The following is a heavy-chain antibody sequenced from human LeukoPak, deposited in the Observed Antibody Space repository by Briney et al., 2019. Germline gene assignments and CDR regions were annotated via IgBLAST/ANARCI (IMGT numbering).Heavy chain of an antibody. CDR2: ISWDGGTI. CDR1: GFTFSSYA. J-gene: IGHJ4*02. D-gene: IGHD5-12*01. Sequence: GGSLRLSCAASGFTFSSYAMSWVRQAPGKGLEWVSLISWDGGTISYADSVKGRFTISRDNSKNSLYLQMNSLRTEDTALYYCAKDMSGYSGLDYWGQGTLVTVSS. V-gene: IGHV3-43*02. CDR3: AKDMSGYSGLDY.